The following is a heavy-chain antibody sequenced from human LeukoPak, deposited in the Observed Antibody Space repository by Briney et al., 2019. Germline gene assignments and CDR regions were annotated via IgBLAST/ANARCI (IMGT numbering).Heavy chain of an antibody. CDR3: ARVRMDNWFDP. CDR1: GYSISSGYY. D-gene: IGHD2-2*03. V-gene: IGHV4-38-2*01. Sequence: SETLSLTCAVSGYSISSGYYWGWIRPPPGKGLEWIGSIYHSGSTYYNPSLKSRVTISVDTSKNQFSLKLSSVTAADTAVYYCARVRMDNWFDPWGQGTLVTVSS. CDR2: IYHSGST. J-gene: IGHJ5*02.